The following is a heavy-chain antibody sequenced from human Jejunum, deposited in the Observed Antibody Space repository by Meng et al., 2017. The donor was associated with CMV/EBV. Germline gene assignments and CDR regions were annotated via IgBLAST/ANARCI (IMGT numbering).Heavy chain of an antibody. D-gene: IGHD1-26*01. CDR2: ITHSGST. J-gene: IGHJ4*02. CDR1: GAPFSGY. V-gene: IGHV4-34*01. Sequence: QVHIPQWGAGLLKPSETLSLTCGVYGAPFSGYWSWVRQPPGKGLEWIGEITHSGSTNYNVSLKSRVTISIDTSKNQFSLKLSSVTATDTAVYYCAPGFRSWSGSYSSWGQGTLVTVSS. CDR3: APGFRSWSGSYSS.